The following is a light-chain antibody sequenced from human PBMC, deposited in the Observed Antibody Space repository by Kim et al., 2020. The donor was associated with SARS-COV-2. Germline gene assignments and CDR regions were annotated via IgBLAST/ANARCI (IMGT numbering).Light chain of an antibody. CDR3: QHYGSSPYT. CDR2: GAS. CDR1: QSIDSAH. Sequence: EFVLTQSPGTLSLSPGERATLSCRTSQSIDSAHLAWYQQKPGQAPRLLIYGASNRATGIPDRFGGSGSGTDFTLTISRLEPGDFAVYYCQHYGSSPYTFGQGTKLEI. J-gene: IGKJ2*01. V-gene: IGKV3-20*01.